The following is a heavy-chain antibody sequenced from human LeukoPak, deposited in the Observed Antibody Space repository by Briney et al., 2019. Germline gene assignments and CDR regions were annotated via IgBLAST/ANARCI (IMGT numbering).Heavy chain of an antibody. Sequence: GSLRLSCAASGFAFSNAWMNWVRQAPGKGLEWVSSISSSSSYIYYADSVKGRFTISRDNAKNSLYLQMNSLRAEDTAVYYCAREGLRAAAGDYWGQGTLVTVSS. CDR1: GFAFSNAW. J-gene: IGHJ4*02. V-gene: IGHV3-21*01. CDR3: AREGLRAAAGDY. CDR2: ISSSSSYI. D-gene: IGHD6-13*01.